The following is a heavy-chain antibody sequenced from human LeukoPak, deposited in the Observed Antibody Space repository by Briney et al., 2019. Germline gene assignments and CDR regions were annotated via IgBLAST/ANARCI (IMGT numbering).Heavy chain of an antibody. CDR2: IYYSGST. V-gene: IGHV4-59*01. CDR3: ARVPIFGVVPLFDY. J-gene: IGHJ4*02. Sequence: SETLSLTCTVSGGSISSYYWSWLRQPPGKGLEWIGYIYYSGSTNYNPSLKSRVTISVDTSKNQFSLKLSSVTAADTAVYYCARVPIFGVVPLFDYWGQGTLVTVSS. D-gene: IGHD3-3*01. CDR1: GGSISSYY.